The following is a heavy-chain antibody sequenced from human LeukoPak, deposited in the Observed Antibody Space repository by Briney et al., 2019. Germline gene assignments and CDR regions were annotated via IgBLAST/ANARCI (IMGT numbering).Heavy chain of an antibody. J-gene: IGHJ4*02. CDR1: GGSISNYY. Sequence: SETLSLTCTVSGGSISNYYWSWIRQPPGKGLEWIGYIYYSGSTNYNPSLKSRVTISVDTSKNQFSLKLSSVTAADTAVYYCARDLGRVVGATGYFDYWGQGTLVTVSS. D-gene: IGHD1-26*01. V-gene: IGHV4-59*12. CDR2: IYYSGST. CDR3: ARDLGRVVGATGYFDY.